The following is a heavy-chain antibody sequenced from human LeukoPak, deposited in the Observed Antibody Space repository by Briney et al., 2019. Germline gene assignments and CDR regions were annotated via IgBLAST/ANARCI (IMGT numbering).Heavy chain of an antibody. Sequence: QPGGSLRLSCAASGFTFSRNWMHWVRQVPGKGLVWVSRINSDGRSTNYADSVKGRFTISRDNAKNTLYLQMNSLRAEDTAAYYCARASAPKDIVLFGLFDYWGQGTLVTVSS. J-gene: IGHJ4*02. CDR1: GFTFSRNW. CDR2: INSDGRST. CDR3: ARASAPKDIVLFGLFDY. D-gene: IGHD2-8*02. V-gene: IGHV3-74*01.